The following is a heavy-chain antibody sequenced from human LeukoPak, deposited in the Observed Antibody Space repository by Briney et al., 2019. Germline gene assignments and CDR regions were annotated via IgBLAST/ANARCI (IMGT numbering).Heavy chain of an antibody. CDR1: GGSISSYY. V-gene: IGHV4-59*08. D-gene: IGHD6-13*01. CDR3: ARHCGSSWQQPFDY. Sequence: SETLSLTCTVSGGSISSYYWSWIRQPPGKGLEWIGYINYSGSTNYNPSLKSRVTISVDTSKNQFSLKLSSVTVADTAVYYCARHCGSSWQQPFDYWGQGTLVTVSS. CDR2: INYSGST. J-gene: IGHJ4*02.